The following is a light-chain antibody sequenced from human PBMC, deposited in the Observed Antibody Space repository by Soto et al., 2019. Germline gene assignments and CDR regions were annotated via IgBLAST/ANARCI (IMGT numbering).Light chain of an antibody. J-gene: IGKJ2*01. CDR1: QSVARNF. Sequence: EIVLTQSPGTPSLSPGERATLSCGASQSVARNFLAWYQHKPGQAPRLLIYGAANSATGIPARFSGSGSGTAFTLPFCRLEPEDFAVYYCHAFGYSSYTFGQGTKLDIK. CDR3: HAFGYSSYT. V-gene: IGKV3-20*01. CDR2: GAA.